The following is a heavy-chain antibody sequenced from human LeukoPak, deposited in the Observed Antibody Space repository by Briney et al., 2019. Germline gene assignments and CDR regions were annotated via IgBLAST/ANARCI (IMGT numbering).Heavy chain of an antibody. CDR1: GDSISTSSYY. V-gene: IGHV4-39*07. D-gene: IGHD3-10*01. J-gene: IGHJ4*02. CDR3: ARVKGDYYGSGTYPLDY. Sequence: SETLSLTCTVSGDSISTSSYYWGWIRQPPGKGLEWIGSMDHRVATYYNPSLKSRITTSVDTSKNQFSLRLTSVTAADTAVYYCARVKGDYYGSGTYPLDYWGQGALVTVSS. CDR2: MDHRVAT.